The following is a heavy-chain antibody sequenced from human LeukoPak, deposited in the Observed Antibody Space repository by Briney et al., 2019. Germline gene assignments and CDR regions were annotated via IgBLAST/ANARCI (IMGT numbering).Heavy chain of an antibody. Sequence: PGGSLRLSCAASGFIFSHHGMHWVRQAPGQGLEWVAVIWSDATNRFYADSVKGRLTISRDNSQNTVFLQMDSLRVKDTAIYYCARDAQRGFDYSNSLKYWGHGTLVTVSS. V-gene: IGHV3-33*01. CDR1: GFIFSHHG. J-gene: IGHJ4*01. CDR3: ARDAQRGFDYSNSLKY. D-gene: IGHD4-11*01. CDR2: IWSDATNR.